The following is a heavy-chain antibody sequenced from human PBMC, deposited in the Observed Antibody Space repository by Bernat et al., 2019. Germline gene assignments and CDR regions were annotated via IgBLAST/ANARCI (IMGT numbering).Heavy chain of an antibody. CDR3: ARDANWAFDY. V-gene: IGHV3-48*02. Sequence: EVQLVESGGGLVQPGGSLRLSCAASGFTFSCYSMNWVRQAPGKGLEWVSYINIPGSDIYYADSVRGRFTTSRDNARNSLSLQMNSLRDEDTAVYYCARDANWAFDYWGQGILVTVSS. J-gene: IGHJ4*02. CDR2: INIPGSDI. D-gene: IGHD7-27*01. CDR1: GFTFSCYS.